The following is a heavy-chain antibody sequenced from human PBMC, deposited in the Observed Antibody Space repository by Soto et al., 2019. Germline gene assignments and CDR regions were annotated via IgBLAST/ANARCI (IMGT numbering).Heavy chain of an antibody. V-gene: IGHV3-30-3*01. CDR1: GFTFSSYA. Sequence: QVQLVESGGGVVQPGRSLRLSCAASGFTFSSYAMHWVRQAPGKGLEWVAVISYDGSNKYYADSVKGRFTISRDNSKNTLYLQMNSLRAEDTAVYYCARDHGSGWYYYYCGMDVWGQGTTVTVSS. CDR3: ARDHGSGWYYYYCGMDV. D-gene: IGHD6-19*01. CDR2: ISYDGSNK. J-gene: IGHJ6*02.